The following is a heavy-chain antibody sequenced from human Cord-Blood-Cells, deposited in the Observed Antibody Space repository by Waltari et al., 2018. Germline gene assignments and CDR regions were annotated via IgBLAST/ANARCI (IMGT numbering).Heavy chain of an antibody. CDR2: IYYSGRT. D-gene: IGHD6-6*01. Sequence: QVQLQESGPGLVKPSETLSLTCTVSGGSVSSGSYYWSWIRQLPGKGLEWIGYIYYSGRTNYNPSLKSRVTISVDTSKNQFSLKLSSVTAADTAVYYCACGQLANDAFDIWGQGTMVTVSS. V-gene: IGHV4-61*01. CDR1: GGSVSSGSYY. J-gene: IGHJ3*02. CDR3: ACGQLANDAFDI.